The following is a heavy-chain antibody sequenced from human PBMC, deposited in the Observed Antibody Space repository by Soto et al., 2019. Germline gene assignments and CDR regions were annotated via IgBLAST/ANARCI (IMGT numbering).Heavy chain of an antibody. CDR1: GGSISSYY. Sequence: QVQLQESGPGLVKPSETLSLTCTVSGGSISSYYWSWIRQPPGKGLEWIGYIYYSGSTNYNPSLKSRVTISVDTSKNQFSLKLRSVTAADTAVYYCARHEQGWFDPWGQGTLVTVSS. J-gene: IGHJ5*02. V-gene: IGHV4-59*08. CDR3: ARHEQGWFDP. D-gene: IGHD6-13*01. CDR2: IYYSGST.